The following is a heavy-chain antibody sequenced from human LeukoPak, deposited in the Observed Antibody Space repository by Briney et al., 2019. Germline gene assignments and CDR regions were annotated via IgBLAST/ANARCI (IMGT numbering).Heavy chain of an antibody. D-gene: IGHD3-16*02. CDR3: ARDHVITFGGVIVPYYFDY. J-gene: IGHJ4*02. CDR1: GGSFSGYY. Sequence: SETLSLTCAVYGGSFSGYYWSWIRQPPGNGLEGIGEINHSGSTNYNPSLKSRVTISVDTSKNQFSLKLSSVTAADTAVYYCARDHVITFGGVIVPYYFDYWGQGTLVTVSS. CDR2: INHSGST. V-gene: IGHV4-34*01.